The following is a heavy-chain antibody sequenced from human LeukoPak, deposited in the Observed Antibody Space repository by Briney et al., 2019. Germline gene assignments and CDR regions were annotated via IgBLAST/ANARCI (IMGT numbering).Heavy chain of an antibody. D-gene: IGHD3-22*01. CDR3: ARDLDYYYDSSGKPPPFDY. J-gene: IGHJ4*02. V-gene: IGHV3-11*01. Sequence: GGSLRLSCAASGFTFSDYYMSWSRQAPGKGLEWVSYISSSGSTIYYADSVKGRFTISRDNAKNSLYLQMNSLRAEDTAVYYCARDLDYYYDSSGKPPPFDYWGQGTLVTVSS. CDR1: GFTFSDYY. CDR2: ISSSGSTI.